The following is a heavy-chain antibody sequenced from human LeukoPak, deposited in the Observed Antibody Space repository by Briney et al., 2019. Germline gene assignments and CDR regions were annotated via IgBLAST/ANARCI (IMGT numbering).Heavy chain of an antibody. CDR1: IHTFTNYW. J-gene: IGHJ4*02. D-gene: IGHD4-17*01. Sequence: GESLKISCQGSIHTFTNYWIGWVRLMPGEGLEWMGIIFPGDSDTRYNPSFQGQVTISAARSISTAYLQWSSLKASDTAIYYCARLVGDYFYFDNRGQGTLVSVSS. CDR3: ARLVGDYFYFDN. V-gene: IGHV5-51*01. CDR2: IFPGDSDT.